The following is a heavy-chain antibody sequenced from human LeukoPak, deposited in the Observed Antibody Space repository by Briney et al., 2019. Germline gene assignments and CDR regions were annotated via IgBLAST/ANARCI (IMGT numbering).Heavy chain of an antibody. Sequence: ASVKVSCKASGYTFTSYDINWVRQATGQGLEWMGWMNPNSGNTGYAQKFQGRVIITRNTSISTAYMELSSLRSEDTAVYYCARDRGEYSYAYDYWGQGTLVTVSS. D-gene: IGHD5-18*01. V-gene: IGHV1-8*03. CDR3: ARDRGEYSYAYDY. CDR2: MNPNSGNT. CDR1: GYTFTSYD. J-gene: IGHJ4*02.